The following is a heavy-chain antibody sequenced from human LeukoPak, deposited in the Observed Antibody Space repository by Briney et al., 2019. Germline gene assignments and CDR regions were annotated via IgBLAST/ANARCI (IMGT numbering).Heavy chain of an antibody. V-gene: IGHV3-74*01. CDR2: VNTDGTST. Sequence: GGSLRLSCAASGFTFSSFWMDWVRHAPGKGLVWVSRVNTDGTSTNYADSVKGRFTISRDNAKNTLYLQMNSLRAEDTAVYYCARALTRRAIGYWGQGTLVTVSS. CDR1: GFTFSSFW. CDR3: ARALTRRAIGY. J-gene: IGHJ4*02.